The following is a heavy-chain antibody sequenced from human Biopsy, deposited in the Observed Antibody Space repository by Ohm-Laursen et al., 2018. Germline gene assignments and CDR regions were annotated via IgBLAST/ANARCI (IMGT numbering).Heavy chain of an antibody. D-gene: IGHD3/OR15-3a*01. V-gene: IGHV4-59*08. Sequence: SETLSLTCTVSGGSISSYYWSWIRQPPGRGLEWVGSIYYSGSTNYNPSLKSRVTISADTSKSQLSLHLTSVTAADTAVYYCASRGLVMASDYYFDDWGQGTLVTVSS. CDR2: IYYSGST. J-gene: IGHJ4*02. CDR3: ASRGLVMASDYYFDD. CDR1: GGSISSYY.